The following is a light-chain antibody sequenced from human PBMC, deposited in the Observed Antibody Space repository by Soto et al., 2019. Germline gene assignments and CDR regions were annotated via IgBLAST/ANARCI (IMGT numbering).Light chain of an antibody. CDR3: QQYGSSSMYS. J-gene: IGKJ2*03. CDR1: QSINSNV. CDR2: AAS. V-gene: IGKV3-20*01. Sequence: EIVLTQSPGTLSLSPGEGGTLSCRASQSINSNVLAWYQHKVGQAPRLLIHAASIRATGIPDRFSGSGSGTDFTLTISRLEPEDFAVYYCQQYGSSSMYSFGQGTKLEIK.